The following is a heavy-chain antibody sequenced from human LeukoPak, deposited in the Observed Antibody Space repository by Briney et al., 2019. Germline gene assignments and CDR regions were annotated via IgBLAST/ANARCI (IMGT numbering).Heavy chain of an antibody. Sequence: GASVNVSCKASGYTFTSYDINWVRQATGQGLEWMGWMNPNSGNTGYAQKFQGRVTMTSNTSISTACMELSSLRSEDTAVYYCARLDILTGYSGDYWGQGTLVTVSS. CDR3: ARLDILTGYSGDY. CDR1: GYTFTSYD. D-gene: IGHD3-9*01. V-gene: IGHV1-8*01. J-gene: IGHJ4*02. CDR2: MNPNSGNT.